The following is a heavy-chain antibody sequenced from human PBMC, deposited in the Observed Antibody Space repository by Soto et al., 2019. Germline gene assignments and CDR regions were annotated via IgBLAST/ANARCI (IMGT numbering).Heavy chain of an antibody. V-gene: IGHV1-2*02. CDR1: GYPVTAYY. CDR3: ARGGGVGVAGSAAFDM. Sequence: QLHLVQSGAVVKKPGASVTVSCSASGYPVTAYYMHWVRQAPGRGLEWMGGINPATGAAKYTQTFRGRVNMTRDTSTRTVFMELSGLTTEDTAVFYCARGGGVGVAGSAAFDMWGQGTLVTVSS. D-gene: IGHD3-3*01. J-gene: IGHJ3*02. CDR2: INPATGAA.